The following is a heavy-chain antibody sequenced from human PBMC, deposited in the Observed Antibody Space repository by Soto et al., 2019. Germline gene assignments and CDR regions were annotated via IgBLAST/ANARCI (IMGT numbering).Heavy chain of an antibody. J-gene: IGHJ3*02. Sequence: ASVKVSCKVSGYTFTSYGIIWVRQAPGQGLEWMGWISAYNGNTNYAQKLQGRVTMTTDTSTSTAYMELRSLRSDDTAVYYCARGGAAAGTQRAFDIWGQGTMVTVSS. CDR1: GYTFTSYG. V-gene: IGHV1-18*01. CDR2: ISAYNGNT. D-gene: IGHD6-13*01. CDR3: ARGGAAAGTQRAFDI.